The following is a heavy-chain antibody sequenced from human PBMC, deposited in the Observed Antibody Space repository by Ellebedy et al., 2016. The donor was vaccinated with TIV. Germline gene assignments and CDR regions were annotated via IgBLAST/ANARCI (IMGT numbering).Heavy chain of an antibody. CDR2: VWYDRSDE. D-gene: IGHD3-10*01. V-gene: IGHV3-33*01. CDR1: GFTFSNYG. J-gene: IGHJ6*02. Sequence: PGGSLRLSCAASGFTFSNYGMHWVRQAPGKGLEWVAVVWYDRSDEYYAESVKGRFIISRDNVKNILYLQMNSLRVEDTAVYYCASTIDGSGNYYSGDSHGMDVWGQGTTVTVSS. CDR3: ASTIDGSGNYYSGDSHGMDV.